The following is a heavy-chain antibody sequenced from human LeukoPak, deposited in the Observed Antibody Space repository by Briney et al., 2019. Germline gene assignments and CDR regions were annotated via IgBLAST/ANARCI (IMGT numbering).Heavy chain of an antibody. CDR3: ARAAYGDYGRTNWYFDL. Sequence: SETLSLTCTVSGGSISSYYWSWIRQPPGKGLEWIGYIYYSGSTNYNPSLKSRVTISVDTSKNQFSLKLSSVTAADTAVYYCARAAYGDYGRTNWYFDLWGRGTPVTVSS. V-gene: IGHV4-59*01. D-gene: IGHD4-17*01. J-gene: IGHJ2*01. CDR2: IYYSGST. CDR1: GGSISSYY.